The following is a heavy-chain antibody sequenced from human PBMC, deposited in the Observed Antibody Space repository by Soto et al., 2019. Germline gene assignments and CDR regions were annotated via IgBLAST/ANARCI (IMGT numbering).Heavy chain of an antibody. CDR3: ARDQYSSSSFYYYYYYGMDV. D-gene: IGHD6-6*01. V-gene: IGHV3-7*01. J-gene: IGHJ6*02. Sequence: PGGSLRLSCAASGFTFSSYWMSWVRQAPGKGLEWVANIKQDGSEKYYVDSVKGRFTISRDNAKNSLYLQMNSLRAEDTAVYYRARDQYSSSSFYYYYYYGMDVWGQGTTVTVSS. CDR1: GFTFSSYW. CDR2: IKQDGSEK.